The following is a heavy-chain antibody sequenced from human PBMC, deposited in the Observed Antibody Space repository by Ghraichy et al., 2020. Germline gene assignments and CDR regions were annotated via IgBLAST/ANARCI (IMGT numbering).Heavy chain of an antibody. J-gene: IGHJ4*02. CDR3: APDSESRRAYYDSTGYPAD. Sequence: LSLTCAVSGFPFNAYCMHWVRQAPGKGLEWVAVTSYDERNNYYADSVKGRFATNKDHSENTMYLQMNSMRPDDTAVYYCAPDSESRRAYYDSTGYPADWGQGTLVTVSS. D-gene: IGHD3-22*01. V-gene: IGHV3-30*03. CDR1: GFPFNAYC. CDR2: TSYDERNN.